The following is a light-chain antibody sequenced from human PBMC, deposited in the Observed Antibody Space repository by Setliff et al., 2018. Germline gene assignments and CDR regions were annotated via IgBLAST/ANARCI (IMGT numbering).Light chain of an antibody. J-gene: IGLJ1*01. CDR3: SSYAASYNPYV. CDR1: SDDIGAYKF. Sequence: QSALTQPPSASGSPGQSLTISCTGTSDDIGAYKFVSWYQQHPGKAPKLIIYEVNKRPSGVPDRLSASKSGNTASLTVSGLQPEDEADYYCSSYAASYNPYVFGTGTKVTVL. V-gene: IGLV2-8*01. CDR2: EVN.